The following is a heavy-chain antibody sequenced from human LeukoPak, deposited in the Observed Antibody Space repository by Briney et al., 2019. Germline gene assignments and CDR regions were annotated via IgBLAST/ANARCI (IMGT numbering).Heavy chain of an antibody. CDR2: IWYDGSKK. CDR1: GFTFSSYG. J-gene: IGHJ4*02. Sequence: GRSLRLSCAASGFTFSSYGMHWVRQAPGKGLEWVAVIWYDGSKKYNGDSMKGRFTISRDNSKNTLSLQMNSLRAEDTAVYYCARDRSYDSSGPDYWGQGTQVTVSS. CDR3: ARDRSYDSSGPDY. D-gene: IGHD3-22*01. V-gene: IGHV3-33*01.